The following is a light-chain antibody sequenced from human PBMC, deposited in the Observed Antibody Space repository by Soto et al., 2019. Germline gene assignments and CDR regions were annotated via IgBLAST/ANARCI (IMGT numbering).Light chain of an antibody. V-gene: IGKV3-11*01. J-gene: IGKJ1*01. CDR3: QQRSNWLIT. CDR1: QSVSSY. Sequence: IVLTQSPATLSLSLGESATLSSGASQSVSSYLAWYQQKPGQAPRLLIYDASNRATGIPARFSGSGSGTDFTLTISSLEPEDFAVYYCQQRSNWLITFGQGTKVDI. CDR2: DAS.